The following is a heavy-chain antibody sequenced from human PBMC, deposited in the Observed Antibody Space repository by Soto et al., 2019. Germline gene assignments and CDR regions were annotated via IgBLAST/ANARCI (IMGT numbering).Heavy chain of an antibody. CDR3: ARRHGDPSSAAGFDY. Sequence: VASVKVSCKASGYTFTDYSISWVRQAPGQGLEWIGWIGTYSGRSDSAQKVRGRLTMTTDTSTTTAYMDLRSLRFDDTAVYYCARRHGDPSSAAGFDYWGQGTLVTVSS. J-gene: IGHJ4*02. V-gene: IGHV1-18*01. CDR2: IGTYSGRS. CDR1: GYTFTDYS. D-gene: IGHD2-15*01.